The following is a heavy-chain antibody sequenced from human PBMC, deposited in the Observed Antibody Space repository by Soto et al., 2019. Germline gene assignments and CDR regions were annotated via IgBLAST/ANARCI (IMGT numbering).Heavy chain of an antibody. CDR2: MSYRGTT. CDR1: GGSISNYY. D-gene: IGHD6-13*01. CDR3: ASRDSSSWSIDY. Sequence: QVQLQESGPGLVKPSETLSLTCTVSGGSISNYYWSWIRQPPGKGLEWIGFMSYRGTTNYNPSLKSRVTISVDTSKNQFSLKLSSVTAADTAVYYCASRDSSSWSIDYWGQGTPVTVSS. V-gene: IGHV4-59*08. J-gene: IGHJ4*02.